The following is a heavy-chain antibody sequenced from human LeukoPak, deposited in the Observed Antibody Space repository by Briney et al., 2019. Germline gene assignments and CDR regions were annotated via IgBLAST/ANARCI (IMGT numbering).Heavy chain of an antibody. CDR2: IYTSGST. CDR3: ARISAKEPWFDP. J-gene: IGHJ5*02. V-gene: IGHV4-61*02. CDR1: GDSINSGNNY. Sequence: SETLSLTCTVSGDSINSGNNYWSWIRQPAGKGLEWIGRIYTSGSTNYNPSLKSRVTMSVDTSKNQFSLKLSSVTAADTAVYYCARISAKEPWFDPWGQGTLVTVSS. D-gene: IGHD3-16*02.